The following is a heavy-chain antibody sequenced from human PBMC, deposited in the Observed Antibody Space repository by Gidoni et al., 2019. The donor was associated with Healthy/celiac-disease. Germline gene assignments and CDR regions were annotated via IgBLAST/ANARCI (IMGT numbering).Heavy chain of an antibody. CDR3: ARHFGSSWHYYYYYMDV. V-gene: IGHV4-39*01. J-gene: IGHJ6*03. CDR2: IYYSGST. Sequence: QLQLQESGPGLVKPSETLSLTCTVSGGSISSSSYYWGWIRQPPGKGLEWIGSIYYSGSTYYNPSLKSRVTISVDTSKNQFSLKLSSVTAADTAVYYCARHFGSSWHYYYYYMDVWGKGTTVTVSS. CDR1: GGSISSSSYY. D-gene: IGHD6-13*01.